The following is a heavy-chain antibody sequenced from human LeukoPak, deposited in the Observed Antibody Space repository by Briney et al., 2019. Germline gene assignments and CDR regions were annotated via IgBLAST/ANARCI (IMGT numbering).Heavy chain of an antibody. CDR1: GYTFTSYD. D-gene: IGHD3-10*01. Sequence: ASVKVSCKASGYTFTSYDINWVRQATGQGLEWMGWMNPNSGSTGYAQKFQGRVTMTRNTSISTAYMELSSLRSEDTAVYYCARGFVWFGELLGYWGQGTLVTVSS. V-gene: IGHV1-8*02. J-gene: IGHJ4*02. CDR3: ARGFVWFGELLGY. CDR2: MNPNSGST.